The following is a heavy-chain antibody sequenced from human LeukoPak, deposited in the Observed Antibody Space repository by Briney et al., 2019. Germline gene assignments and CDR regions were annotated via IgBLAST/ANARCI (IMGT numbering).Heavy chain of an antibody. V-gene: IGHV3-30-3*01. J-gene: IGHJ3*02. CDR2: ISYDGSNK. CDR1: GFTFSSYA. Sequence: PGRSLRLSRAPSGFTFSSYAMHWVRQAPRKGLAWVVVISYDGSNKYYADSVKGRFTISRDNSKNTLYLQMNSLRAEDTAVYYCARGHDAFDIWGQGTMVTVSS. CDR3: ARGHDAFDI.